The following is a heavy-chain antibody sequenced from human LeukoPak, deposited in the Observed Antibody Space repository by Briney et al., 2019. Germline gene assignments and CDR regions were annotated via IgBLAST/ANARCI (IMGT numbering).Heavy chain of an antibody. D-gene: IGHD6-19*01. V-gene: IGHV1-69*13. CDR3: ASWDPSGWYEGGGYYYGMDV. Sequence: SVKVSCKASGGTFSSYAISWVRQAPGQGLERMGGIIPIFGTANYAQKFQGRVTITADESTSTAYMELSSLRAEDTAVYYCASWDPSGWYEGGGYYYGMDVWGQGTTVTVSS. J-gene: IGHJ6*02. CDR2: IIPIFGTA. CDR1: GGTFSSYA.